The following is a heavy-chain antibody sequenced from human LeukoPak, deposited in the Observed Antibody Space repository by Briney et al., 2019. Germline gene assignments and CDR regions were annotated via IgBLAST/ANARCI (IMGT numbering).Heavy chain of an antibody. V-gene: IGHV4-38-2*01. CDR2: IYTSGST. J-gene: IGHJ4*02. Sequence: SETLSLTCAVSGYSISSGYYWGWIRQPPGRGLEWIGSIYTSGSTYYNPSLKSRVTISVDTSKNQFSLKLSSATAADTAVYYCALSPLGAAGTWSGLFDYWGQGTLVTVSS. CDR3: ALSPLGAAGTWSGLFDY. CDR1: GYSISSGYY. D-gene: IGHD6-13*01.